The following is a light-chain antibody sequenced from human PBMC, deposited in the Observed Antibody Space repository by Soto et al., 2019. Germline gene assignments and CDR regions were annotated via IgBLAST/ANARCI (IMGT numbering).Light chain of an antibody. CDR1: PSVSNS. CDR2: DAF. V-gene: IGKV3-11*01. Sequence: ESVLTQSPATLSLSPGERATLSCRASPSVSNSLAWYQHKPGQAPRLLIYDAFNRATGVPTRFSGSGSGAGFTLAISGLEGDDFAVYYCQQRNRWPPVTFGGGTKVDIK. CDR3: QQRNRWPPVT. J-gene: IGKJ4*01.